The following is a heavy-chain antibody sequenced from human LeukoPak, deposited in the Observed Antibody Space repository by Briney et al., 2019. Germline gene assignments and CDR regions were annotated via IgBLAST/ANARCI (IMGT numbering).Heavy chain of an antibody. CDR3: AGPGDYFDY. V-gene: IGHV3-66*01. J-gene: IGHJ4*02. CDR2: IYSGGST. CDR1: GFTVSSNY. Sequence: GGSLRLSCGASGFTVSSNYIGWVRQAPGKGLEWVSLIYSGGSTFYADSVKGRFTISRDNSKNTLYLQMNSLRAEDTAVYYCAGPGDYFDYWGQGALVTVSS.